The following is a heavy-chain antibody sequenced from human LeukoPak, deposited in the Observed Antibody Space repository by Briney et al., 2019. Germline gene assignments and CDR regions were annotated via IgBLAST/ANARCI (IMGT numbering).Heavy chain of an antibody. CDR3: ARDLTAQNWFDP. CDR1: GGSISNSH. J-gene: IGHJ5*02. V-gene: IGHV4-59*01. Sequence: SETLSLTCTVSGGSISNSHWSRIRQSPGKGLEWIGYIYKSGSTNYNLSLKSRVTISVDTSKNQFSLKLSSVTAADTAVYYCARDLTAQNWFDPWGQGTLVTVSS. CDR2: IYKSGST.